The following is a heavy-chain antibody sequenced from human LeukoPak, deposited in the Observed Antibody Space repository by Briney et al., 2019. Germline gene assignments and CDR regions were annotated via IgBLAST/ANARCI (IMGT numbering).Heavy chain of an antibody. Sequence: GGSLRLSCAASGFTFSGYSMSWVRQAPGKGLEWVSSISSNGAAIYYADSVKGRFTISRDNAKNSLYLQMNSLRDEDTAVYYCARVAEIQLWLRSAFDYWGQGTLVTVSS. CDR1: GFTFSGYS. CDR3: ARVAEIQLWLRSAFDY. J-gene: IGHJ4*02. CDR2: ISSNGAAI. V-gene: IGHV3-48*02. D-gene: IGHD5-18*01.